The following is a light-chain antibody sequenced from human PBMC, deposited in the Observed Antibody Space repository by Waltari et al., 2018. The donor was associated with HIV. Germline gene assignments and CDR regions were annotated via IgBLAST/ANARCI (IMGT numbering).Light chain of an antibody. V-gene: IGKV1-5*03. Sequence: DILMTQSPSTLSASGGDRVIITCRASQSIGSWLAWYQQKPRKAPKLLVFKASSLQSGVPSRFNGAGSGTEFTLTINNLQPDDFATYYCQQYNTYPWTFGQGTKVDIE. CDR1: QSIGSW. J-gene: IGKJ1*01. CDR2: KAS. CDR3: QQYNTYPWT.